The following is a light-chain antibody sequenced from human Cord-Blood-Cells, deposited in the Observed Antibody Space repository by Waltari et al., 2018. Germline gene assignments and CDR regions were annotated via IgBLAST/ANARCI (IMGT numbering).Light chain of an antibody. J-gene: IGKJ1*01. Sequence: DIQMTQSPSTLSAYVGDRVNITCRASQSISSWLAWYRQKPGKAPKLLIYKASSLESGVPSRFSGSGSGTEFTLTISSLQPDDFATYYCQQYNSYWTFGQGTKVEIK. V-gene: IGKV1-5*03. CDR2: KAS. CDR3: QQYNSYWT. CDR1: QSISSW.